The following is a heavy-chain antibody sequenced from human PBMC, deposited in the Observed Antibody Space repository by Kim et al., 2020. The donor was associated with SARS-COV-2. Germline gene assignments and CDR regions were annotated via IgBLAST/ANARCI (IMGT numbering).Heavy chain of an antibody. J-gene: IGHJ6*02. D-gene: IGHD3-10*01. V-gene: IGHV1-18*04. CDR1: GYTFTSYG. CDR3: ARSERAGPGTFYNPGYYYYYGMDV. CDR2: ISADNGNT. Sequence: ASVKVSCKASGYTFTSYGITWVRQAPGQGLEWMGWISADNGNTIYAQKFQGRVTMTTETSTSTVYMELRSLRSDDTAVYYCARSERAGPGTFYNPGYYYYYGMDVWGQGTTVTVSS.